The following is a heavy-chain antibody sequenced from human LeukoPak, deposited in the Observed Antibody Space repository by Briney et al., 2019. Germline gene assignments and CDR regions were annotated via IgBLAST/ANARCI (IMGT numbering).Heavy chain of an antibody. V-gene: IGHV4-59*01. CDR3: ARVGPYSSSWPGEFDY. CDR1: GGSISSYY. D-gene: IGHD6-13*01. J-gene: IGHJ4*02. Sequence: SETLSLTCTVSGGSISSYYWSWIRQPPGKGLEWIGYIYYSGSTNYNPSLKSRVTISVDTSKNQFSLKLSSVTAADTAVYYCARVGPYSSSWPGEFDYWGQGTLVTVSS. CDR2: IYYSGST.